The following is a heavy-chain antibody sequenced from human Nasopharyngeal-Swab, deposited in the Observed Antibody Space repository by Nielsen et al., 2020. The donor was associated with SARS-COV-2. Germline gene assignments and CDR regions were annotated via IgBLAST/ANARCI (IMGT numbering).Heavy chain of an antibody. CDR1: GFTFSSYD. J-gene: IGHJ2*01. CDR2: ITVIGSSP. V-gene: IGHV3-23*01. Sequence: GESLKISCAASGFTFSSYDMNWVRQAPGKGLEWVAGITVIGSSPYYADSVKGRFTLSRDNSKNTLYLQMNSLRAEGTALYYCAKGQGADWYFALWGRGTLVTVSS. CDR3: AKGQGADWYFAL.